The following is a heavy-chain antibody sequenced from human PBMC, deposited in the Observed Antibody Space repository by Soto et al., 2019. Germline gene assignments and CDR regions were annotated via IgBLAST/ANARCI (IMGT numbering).Heavy chain of an antibody. CDR2: ISGSGGNI. CDR3: ATQDFRGTTGTT. J-gene: IGHJ4*02. Sequence: GGSLRLSCEASGFTFSRYAMGWVRQAPGKGLEWVSVISGSGGNIHYADSVKGRFTISRDNSKNTLYLQMNSLRVEDTAVYNCATQDFRGTTGTTWGQGTLVTVSS. V-gene: IGHV3-23*01. D-gene: IGHD1-1*01. CDR1: GFTFSRYA.